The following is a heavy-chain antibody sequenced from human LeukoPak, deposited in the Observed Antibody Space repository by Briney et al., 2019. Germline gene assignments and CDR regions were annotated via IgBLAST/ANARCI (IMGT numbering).Heavy chain of an antibody. Sequence: PSETLSLTCTVSGGSISSSSYYWGWIRQPPGKGLEWIGSIYYSGSTYYNPSLKSRVTISVDTSKNQFSLKLSSVTAADTAVYYCARGFGEIYGDEGSHAFDIWGQGTMVTVSS. V-gene: IGHV4-39*07. CDR3: ARGFGEIYGDEGSHAFDI. CDR2: IYYSGST. D-gene: IGHD3-10*01. J-gene: IGHJ3*02. CDR1: GGSISSSSYY.